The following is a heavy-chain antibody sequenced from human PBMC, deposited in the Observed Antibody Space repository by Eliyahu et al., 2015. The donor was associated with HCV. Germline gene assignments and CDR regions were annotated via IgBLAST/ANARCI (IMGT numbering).Heavy chain of an antibody. V-gene: IGHV3-23*01. CDR3: AKIWGDIDSSGNWHYFDY. Sequence: EVQLLESGGGXVQXGGSXRLSCAASGXXFSSYAXSWVRQAPGKGLGWXSXIXGSGGSTXYADSVKGRFTISRDNSKNTLYLQMNSLRAEDTAVYYCAKIWGDIDSSGNWHYFDYWGQGTLVTVPS. J-gene: IGHJ4*02. CDR1: GXXFSSYA. D-gene: IGHD3-22*01. CDR2: IXGSGGST.